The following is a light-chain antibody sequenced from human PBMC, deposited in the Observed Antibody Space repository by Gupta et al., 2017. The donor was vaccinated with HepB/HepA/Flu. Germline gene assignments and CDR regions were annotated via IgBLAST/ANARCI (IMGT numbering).Light chain of an antibody. CDR2: AAS. J-gene: IGKJ2*01. CDR1: QSISTY. Sequence: DIQMTQSPSSLSASVGDRVTITCRASQSISTYLNWYQQKLGKAPKLLIYAASGLQSGVPSRFSGSGSGTEFTLTINSLQPEDFASYYCQQSHSTPLTFGQGTXLEIK. CDR3: QQSHSTPLT. V-gene: IGKV1-39*01.